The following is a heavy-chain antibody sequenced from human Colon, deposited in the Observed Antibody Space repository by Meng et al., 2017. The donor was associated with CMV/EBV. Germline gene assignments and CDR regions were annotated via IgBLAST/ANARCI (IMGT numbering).Heavy chain of an antibody. D-gene: IGHD6-13*01. CDR3: ARGKQAGFDL. V-gene: IGHV1-69*12. CDR1: GGTFDTPT. J-gene: IGHJ5*02. CDR2: IIPMFGSP. Sequence: QPVQAGAELEKPGSSVKVSCKASGGTFDTPTFNWLRQAPGQGLEWMGGIIPMFGSPSYSQKFRGRVTITADELEVNSLRSEDTAVYYCARGKQAGFDLWGQGTLVTVSS.